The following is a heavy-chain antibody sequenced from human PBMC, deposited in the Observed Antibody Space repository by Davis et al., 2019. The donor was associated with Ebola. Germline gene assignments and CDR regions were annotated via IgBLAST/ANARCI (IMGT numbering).Heavy chain of an antibody. D-gene: IGHD3-10*01. Sequence: SETLSLTCTVSGYSISSDFYWGWIRQSPGKGLERIGTFYYSGTTFYNTSLKSRITVSVDPSKNQFSLKLNSVTAADTAVYYCASRPITLGRDGAFDVWGQGTMVSVSS. CDR1: GYSISSDFY. CDR3: ASRPITLGRDGAFDV. J-gene: IGHJ3*01. V-gene: IGHV4-38-2*02. CDR2: FYYSGTT.